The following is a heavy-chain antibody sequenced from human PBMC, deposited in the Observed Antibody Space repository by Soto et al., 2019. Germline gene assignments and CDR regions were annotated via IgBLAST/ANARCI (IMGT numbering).Heavy chain of an antibody. CDR2: IYYSGTT. CDR1: GGSISSSSYY. D-gene: IGHD4-17*01. Sequence: PSETLSLTCTVSGGSISSSSYYWGWIRQPPGKGLEWIGSIYYSGTTYYNPSLKSRVTMSVDTSKNQFSLKLTSVTAADTAVYYCAREGYGDYYFDYWGQGTLVTVSS. CDR3: AREGYGDYYFDY. V-gene: IGHV4-39*07. J-gene: IGHJ4*02.